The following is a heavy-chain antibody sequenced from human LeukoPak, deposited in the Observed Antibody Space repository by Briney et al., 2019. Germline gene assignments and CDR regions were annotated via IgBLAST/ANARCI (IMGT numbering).Heavy chain of an antibody. D-gene: IGHD6-19*01. CDR3: ARAVAGTFHFDY. Sequence: PGGSLRLSCVASGFTFSSYTMHWVRQAPGKGLEYVSAISSNGGNTYYANSVKGRFTISRDNSKNTLYLQMGSLRAEDMVVYYCARAVAGTFHFDYWGQGTLVTVSS. CDR2: ISSNGGNT. J-gene: IGHJ4*02. V-gene: IGHV3-64*01. CDR1: GFTFSSYT.